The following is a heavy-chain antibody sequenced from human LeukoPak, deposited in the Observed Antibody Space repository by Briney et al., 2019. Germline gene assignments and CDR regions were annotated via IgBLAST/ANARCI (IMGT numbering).Heavy chain of an antibody. CDR1: GGSISSYS. CDR2: IYTSGST. V-gene: IGHV4-4*07. D-gene: IGHD2-15*01. J-gene: IGHJ4*02. Sequence: PSETLSLTCTVSGGSISSYSLSWIRQPAGKGLEWIGRIYTSGSTKYNPSLTSRVTMSVDTSKNQFSLKLRSVTAADTAVYYCARAVHCSGGSCYFDYWGQGTLVTVSS. CDR3: ARAVHCSGGSCYFDY.